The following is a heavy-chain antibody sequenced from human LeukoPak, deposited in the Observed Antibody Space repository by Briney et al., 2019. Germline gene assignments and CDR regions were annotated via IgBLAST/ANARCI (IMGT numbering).Heavy chain of an antibody. CDR3: ARSGTYSSSSQYYYYYMDV. J-gene: IGHJ6*03. Sequence: PSETLSLTCAVSGGSFSGYYWSWTRQPPGKGLEWIGEINHSGSTNYNPSLKSRVTISVDTSKNQFSLKLSSVTAADTAVYYCARSGTYSSSSQYYYYYMDVWGKGTTVTVSS. D-gene: IGHD6-6*01. CDR1: GGSFSGYY. CDR2: INHSGST. V-gene: IGHV4-34*01.